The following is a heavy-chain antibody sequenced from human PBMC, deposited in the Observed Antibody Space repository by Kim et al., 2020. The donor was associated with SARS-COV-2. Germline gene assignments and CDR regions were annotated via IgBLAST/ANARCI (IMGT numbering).Heavy chain of an antibody. CDR3: ARSVGATYYFDY. Sequence: TKYADAVKGRFAISRDNAKNTQYLQMNSLRAEDTAVYYCARSVGATYYFDYWGQGTLVTVSS. D-gene: IGHD1-26*01. V-gene: IGHV3-66*01. J-gene: IGHJ4*02. CDR2: T.